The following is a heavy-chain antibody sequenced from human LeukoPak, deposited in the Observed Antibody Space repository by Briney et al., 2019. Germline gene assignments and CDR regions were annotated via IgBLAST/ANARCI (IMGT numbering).Heavy chain of an antibody. D-gene: IGHD5-12*01. CDR1: GYTFTSYG. Sequence: GASEKVSCKASGYTFTSYGISGVRQAPGQGREWMGWISAYSGNTNYAQKLQGRVTMTTDTSTSTAYMELRSLRSDDTAVYYCATLVSGYDPFDYWGQGTLVTVSS. CDR3: ATLVSGYDPFDY. V-gene: IGHV1-18*04. CDR2: ISAYSGNT. J-gene: IGHJ4*02.